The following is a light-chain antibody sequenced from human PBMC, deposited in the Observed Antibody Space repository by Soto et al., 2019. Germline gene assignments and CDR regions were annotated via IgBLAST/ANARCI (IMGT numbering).Light chain of an antibody. CDR1: SSDVGSYNL. J-gene: IGLJ1*01. V-gene: IGLV2-23*02. CDR3: CSYAGSITPYV. CDR2: AVS. Sequence: QFALTQPASVSGSPGQSITISCTGTSSDVGSYNLVSWYRQHPGKAPKLMIYAVSKRPSGVSDRFSGSRSANTASLTISGLQAEDEADYYCCSYAGSITPYVFGTGTKVTVL.